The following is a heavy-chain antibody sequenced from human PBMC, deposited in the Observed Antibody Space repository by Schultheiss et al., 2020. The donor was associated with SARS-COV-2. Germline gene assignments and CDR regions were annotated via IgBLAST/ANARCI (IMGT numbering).Heavy chain of an antibody. CDR2: IYYSGST. V-gene: IGHV4-61*05. CDR1: GGSISSSSYY. Sequence: SETLSLTCTVSGGSISSSSYYWGWIRQPPGKGLEWIGYIYYSGSTNYNPSLKSRVTISVDTSKNQFSLKLSSVTAADTAVYYCARVKEDYDFWSGPGGWFDPWGQGTLVTVSS. CDR3: ARVKEDYDFWSGPGGWFDP. J-gene: IGHJ5*02. D-gene: IGHD3-3*01.